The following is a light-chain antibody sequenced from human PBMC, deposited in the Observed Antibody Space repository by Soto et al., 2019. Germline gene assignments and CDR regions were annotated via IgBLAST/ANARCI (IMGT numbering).Light chain of an antibody. Sequence: ETVLTQSPGTLSLSPGERATLSCRASQTIRSNYLAWYRQTPGQAPRLLIYGASNRATDIADRFSGGGSGTAFTLIISRLQPEDFAMYYCQQYGSSPWTLGQGTKVDIK. CDR2: GAS. CDR1: QTIRSNY. V-gene: IGKV3-20*01. CDR3: QQYGSSPWT. J-gene: IGKJ1*01.